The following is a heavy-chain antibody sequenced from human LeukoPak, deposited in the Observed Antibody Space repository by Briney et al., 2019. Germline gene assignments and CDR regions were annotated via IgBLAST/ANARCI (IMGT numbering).Heavy chain of an antibody. CDR2: ISSSGDTI. Sequence: PGGSLRLSCVASGFSFSDYYMRWIRQAPGKGLNWVSYISSSGDTIYYADSVKGRFTISRDNSKNTLYLQMNSLRAEDTAVYYCAKKEIVVVPAAPTGYFQHWGQGTLVTVSS. J-gene: IGHJ1*01. CDR3: AKKEIVVVPAAPTGYFQH. D-gene: IGHD2-2*01. V-gene: IGHV3-11*01. CDR1: GFSFSDYY.